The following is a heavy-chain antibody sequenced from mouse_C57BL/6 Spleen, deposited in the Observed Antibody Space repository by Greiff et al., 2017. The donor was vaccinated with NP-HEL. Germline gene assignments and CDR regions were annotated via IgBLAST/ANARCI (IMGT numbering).Heavy chain of an antibody. D-gene: IGHD2-3*01. CDR2: INPNNGGT. Sequence: EVQLQQSGPELVKPGASVKMSCKASGYTFTDYNMHWVKQSHGQSLEWIGYINPNNGGTSYNQKFKGKATLTVNKSSSTAYMELRSLTSEDSAVYYCARGGYDGYPFAYWGQGTLVTVSA. V-gene: IGHV1-22*01. CDR1: GYTFTDYN. J-gene: IGHJ3*01. CDR3: ARGGYDGYPFAY.